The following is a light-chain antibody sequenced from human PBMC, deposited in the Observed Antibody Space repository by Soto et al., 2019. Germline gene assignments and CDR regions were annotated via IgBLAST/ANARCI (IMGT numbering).Light chain of an antibody. Sequence: EIVLTQSPATLSLSPGESATLSCRPSQSVSSCIAWYQQNRGQAPRLLTYGASSRASGIPDRFSGSGSGTDFTLTISRLEPEDFAVYYCQQYGSLPETFGQGTKVDIK. J-gene: IGKJ1*01. CDR2: GAS. V-gene: IGKV3-20*01. CDR3: QQYGSLPET. CDR1: QSVSSC.